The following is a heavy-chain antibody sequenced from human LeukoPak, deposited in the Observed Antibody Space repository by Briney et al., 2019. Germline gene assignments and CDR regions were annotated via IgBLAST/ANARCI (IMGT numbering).Heavy chain of an antibody. CDR1: GGSISSYY. Sequence: PSETLSLTCTVSGGSISSYYGSWIRQPPGKGLEWIGYIYYSESTNYNPSLKSRVTISVDTSKNQFSPKLSSVTAADTAAYYCARQPRQLAQYYFDYWGQGTLVTVSS. V-gene: IGHV4-59*08. CDR3: ARQPRQLAQYYFDY. CDR2: IYYSEST. J-gene: IGHJ4*02. D-gene: IGHD6-13*01.